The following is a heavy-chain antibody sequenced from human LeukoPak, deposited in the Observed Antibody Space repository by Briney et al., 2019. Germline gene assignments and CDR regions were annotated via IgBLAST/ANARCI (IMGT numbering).Heavy chain of an antibody. J-gene: IGHJ6*02. Sequence: ASVKVSCKASGGTFSSYAISRVRQAPGQGLEWMGWISAYNGNTNYAQKLQGRVTMTTDTSTSTAYMELRSLRSDDTAVYYCARDRGYSYGYYYYGMDVWGQGTTVTVSS. CDR3: ARDRGYSYGYYYYGMDV. CDR2: ISAYNGNT. CDR1: GGTFSSYA. D-gene: IGHD5-18*01. V-gene: IGHV1-18*01.